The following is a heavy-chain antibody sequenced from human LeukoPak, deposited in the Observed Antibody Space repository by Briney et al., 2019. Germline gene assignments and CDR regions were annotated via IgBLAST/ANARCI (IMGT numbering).Heavy chain of an antibody. D-gene: IGHD2-2*01. V-gene: IGHV4-59*01. J-gene: IGHJ5*02. CDR2: IYYSGST. Sequence: PSETLSLTCTVSGGSISSYYWSWIRQPPGKGLEWIGYIYYSGSTNYNPSPKSRVTISVDTSKNQFSLKLSSVTAADTAVYYCARTGVVVPAAIQTNWFDPWGQGTLVTVSS. CDR3: ARTGVVVPAAIQTNWFDP. CDR1: GGSISSYY.